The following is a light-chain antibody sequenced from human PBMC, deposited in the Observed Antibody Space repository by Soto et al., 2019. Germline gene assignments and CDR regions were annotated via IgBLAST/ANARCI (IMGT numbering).Light chain of an antibody. CDR3: ETWDSNTVL. CDR2: LQGSGIF. J-gene: IGLJ2*01. CDR1: SGRSTYI. V-gene: IGLV4-60*02. Sequence: QAVVTQSSSASASLGSSVKLTCTLSSGRSTYIIAWHQQQPGKAPRYLMKLQGSGIFDKGSGLPDRFSGSSSGADRYLTISNLQFEDEADYYCETWDSNTVLFGGGTKVTVL.